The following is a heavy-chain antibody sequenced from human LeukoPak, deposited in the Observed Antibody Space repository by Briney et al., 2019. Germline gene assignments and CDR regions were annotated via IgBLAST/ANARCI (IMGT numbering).Heavy chain of an antibody. J-gene: IGHJ4*02. CDR1: GFTFSSYS. CDR2: ISSSSSHI. CDR3: ARVSSGWVDY. Sequence: GGSLRLSCAASGFTFSSYSMNWVRQAPGKGLEWVSSISSSSSHIYYADSVKGRFTISRDNAKNSLYLQMNSLRAEDTAVYYCARVSSGWVDYWGQGTLVTVSS. V-gene: IGHV3-21*01. D-gene: IGHD6-19*01.